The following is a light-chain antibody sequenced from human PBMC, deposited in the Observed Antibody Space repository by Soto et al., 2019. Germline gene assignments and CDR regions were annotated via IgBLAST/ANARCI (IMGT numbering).Light chain of an antibody. CDR1: SSNIGNNY. Sequence: QSVLTQPPSVSAAPGQKVTISCSVSSSNIGNNYVSWYQQLPGTAPKLLIYDNNKRPSGIPDRFSGSKSGTSATLGITGLQTGDEADYYCGTWDSSLSAWYVFGTGTKVTVL. CDR2: DNN. CDR3: GTWDSSLSAWYV. J-gene: IGLJ1*01. V-gene: IGLV1-51*01.